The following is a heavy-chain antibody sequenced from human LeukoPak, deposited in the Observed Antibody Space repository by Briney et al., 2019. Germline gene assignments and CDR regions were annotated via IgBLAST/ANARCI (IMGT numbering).Heavy chain of an antibody. V-gene: IGHV3-23*01. CDR3: AKRGNTISFFDP. CDR1: GFTFSNYA. J-gene: IGHJ5*02. D-gene: IGHD5-24*01. CDR2: LSAGGDFT. Sequence: GGSLRLSCAASGFTFSNYAMYWVRQARGKGLEWVSGLSAGGDFTYYADSVKGRFTISRDNSKNTLYMDMNSLRAEDTAVYYCAKRGNTISFFDPWGQGTLVTVSS.